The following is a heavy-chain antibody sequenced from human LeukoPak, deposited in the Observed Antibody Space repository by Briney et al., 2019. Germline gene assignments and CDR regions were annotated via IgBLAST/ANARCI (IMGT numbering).Heavy chain of an antibody. V-gene: IGHV3-7*03. Sequence: PGGSLRLSCAASEFTFSNYWMSWVRQAPGKGLEWVANIKKEGSQTYYADSGKGRFTISRDNAKNSLYLQMSSLRAEDTAVYYCARTQLWFSLDYWRQGTLVTVSS. D-gene: IGHD5-18*01. CDR1: EFTFSNYW. CDR3: ARTQLWFSLDY. CDR2: IKKEGSQT. J-gene: IGHJ4*02.